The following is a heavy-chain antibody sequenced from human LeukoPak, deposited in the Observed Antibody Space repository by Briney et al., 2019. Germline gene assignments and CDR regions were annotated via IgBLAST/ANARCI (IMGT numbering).Heavy chain of an antibody. V-gene: IGHV1-18*01. D-gene: IGHD2-15*01. J-gene: IGHJ6*02. Sequence: ASVKVSCKASGYTFTSYGISWVRQAPGQGLEWMGWISAYNGNTNYAQKLHGRVTMTTDTSTSTAYMELRSLRSDDTAVYYCARRGGRDIVVVVAATQPGEYYEKYYYGMDVWGQGTTVTVSS. CDR2: ISAYNGNT. CDR1: GYTFTSYG. CDR3: ARRGGRDIVVVVAATQPGEYYEKYYYGMDV.